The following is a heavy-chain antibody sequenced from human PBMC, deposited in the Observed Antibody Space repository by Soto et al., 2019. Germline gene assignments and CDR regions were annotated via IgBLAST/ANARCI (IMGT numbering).Heavy chain of an antibody. CDR2: IIPIFGTA. CDR1: GGTFSSYA. V-gene: IGHV1-69*13. J-gene: IGHJ6*02. Sequence: SVKVSCKASGGTFSSYAISWVRQAPGQGLEWMGGIIPIFGTANYAQKFQGRVTITADESTSTAYMELSSLRSEDTAVYYCASQAVAATRDYYYYGMDVWGQGTTVTVSS. CDR3: ASQAVAATRDYYYYGMDV. D-gene: IGHD2-15*01.